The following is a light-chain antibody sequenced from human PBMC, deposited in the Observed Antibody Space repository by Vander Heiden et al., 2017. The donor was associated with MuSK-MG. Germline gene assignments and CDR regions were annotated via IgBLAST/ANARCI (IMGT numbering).Light chain of an antibody. V-gene: IGLV1-40*01. Sequence: QSVLTQPPSVSGAPGQRVTISCTWSSANIGAGYDVHWYQQLPGTAPKLLIYGNSNRPSGVPDRFSGSKSGTSAALAITGLQAEEEADYYCQSYDSSRSGSYVFGTGTKVTVL. CDR1: SANIGAGYD. CDR2: GNS. CDR3: QSYDSSRSGSYV. J-gene: IGLJ1*01.